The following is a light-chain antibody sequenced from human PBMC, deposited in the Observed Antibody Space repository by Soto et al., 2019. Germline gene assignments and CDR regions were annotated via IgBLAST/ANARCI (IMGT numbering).Light chain of an antibody. CDR1: QSISSW. J-gene: IGKJ4*01. V-gene: IGKV1-5*01. CDR3: QQYNSFKLT. CDR2: DAS. Sequence: DIQMTQSPSTLSASVGDRVTITCRASQSISSWLAWYQQKPGKAPKLLIYDASSLESGVPSRFSGSGSGTEFTLTISSLQPDDFATYYCQQYNSFKLTFGGGTKVEIK.